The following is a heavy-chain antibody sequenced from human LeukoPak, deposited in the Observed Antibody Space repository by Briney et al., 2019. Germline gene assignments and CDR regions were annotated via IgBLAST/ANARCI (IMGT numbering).Heavy chain of an antibody. CDR1: GYSISSGYY. CDR3: ARDHAMIVVVKTWFDP. Sequence: PSETLSLTCAVSGYSISSGYYWGWIRQPPGKGLEWIGSIYHSGSTYYNPSLKSRVTISVDTSKNQFSLKLSSVTAADTAVYHCARDHAMIVVVKTWFDPWGQGTLVTVSS. V-gene: IGHV4-38-2*02. D-gene: IGHD3-22*01. CDR2: IYHSGST. J-gene: IGHJ5*02.